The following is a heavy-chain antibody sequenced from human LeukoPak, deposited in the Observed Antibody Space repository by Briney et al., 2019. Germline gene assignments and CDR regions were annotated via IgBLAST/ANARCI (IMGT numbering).Heavy chain of an antibody. CDR2: IYHSGST. D-gene: IGHD2/OR15-2a*01. Sequence: SETLSLTCTVSGYSISSGYYWGWIRQPPGKGLEWIGSIYHSGSTYYNPSLKSRVTISVDTSKNQFSLKLSSVTAADTAVYYCATDFSTGGDYYYYYYMDVWGKGTTVTVSS. CDR3: ATDFSTGGDYYYYYYMDV. V-gene: IGHV4-38-2*02. J-gene: IGHJ6*03. CDR1: GYSISSGYY.